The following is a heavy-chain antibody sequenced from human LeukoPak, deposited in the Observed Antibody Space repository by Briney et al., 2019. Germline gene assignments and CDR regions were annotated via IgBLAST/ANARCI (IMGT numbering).Heavy chain of an antibody. D-gene: IGHD3-22*01. V-gene: IGHV3-7*01. CDR3: ARDPYYDGPSFGAFDI. CDR2: TKKDGEEK. CDR1: GFTIRGSV. J-gene: IGHJ3*02. Sequence: PGGSLRLSCAASGFTIRGSVMSWVRQAPGKGLEWVANTKKDGEEKVYVDSVKGRFTISRDNAMNSLYLQMNTLRAEDTAVYYCARDPYYDGPSFGAFDIWGQGTIVTVSS.